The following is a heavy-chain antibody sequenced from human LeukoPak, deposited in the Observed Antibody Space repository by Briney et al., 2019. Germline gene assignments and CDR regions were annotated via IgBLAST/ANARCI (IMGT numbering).Heavy chain of an antibody. J-gene: IGHJ4*02. V-gene: IGHV1-18*01. CDR1: GYTFRSYA. CDR3: ARLIPQVVVPGAVDY. Sequence: ASVKVSCKASGYTFRSYAISWVRQAPGQGLEWMGWISAYNGNRNHAQKLQGRVTMTTDTSTSTAYMELRSLRSDDTAVYYCARLIPQVVVPGAVDYWGQGTLVTVSS. D-gene: IGHD2-2*01. CDR2: ISAYNGNR.